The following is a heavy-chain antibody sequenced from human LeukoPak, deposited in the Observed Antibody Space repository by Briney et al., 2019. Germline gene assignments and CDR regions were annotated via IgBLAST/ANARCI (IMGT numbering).Heavy chain of an antibody. D-gene: IGHD1-26*01. CDR2: IYSSGRT. Sequence: PSETLSLTCTVSGGSLITTNYYWGWIRQPPGKGLEWIGGIYSSGRTSYNPSLKSRVTISVDTSKSQFSLKLRSVAAADTAVYYCARVSTGSNLGYGFDYWGQGTLVTVSS. CDR1: GGSLITTNYY. CDR3: ARVSTGSNLGYGFDY. V-gene: IGHV4-39*02. J-gene: IGHJ4*02.